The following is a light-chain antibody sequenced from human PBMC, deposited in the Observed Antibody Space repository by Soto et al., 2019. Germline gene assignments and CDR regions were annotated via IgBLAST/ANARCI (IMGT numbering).Light chain of an antibody. J-gene: IGKJ2*01. CDR2: GAS. CDR1: QSVGSN. V-gene: IGKV3D-15*01. Sequence: EIVMTQSPATLSVSPGERATLSCRASQSVGSNLAWYQQKPGQAPSLLISGASTRATGIPARFSGSGSGTEFTLTISSLQSEDFVVYYCQQYIDWPETFGQGTKVEIK. CDR3: QQYIDWPET.